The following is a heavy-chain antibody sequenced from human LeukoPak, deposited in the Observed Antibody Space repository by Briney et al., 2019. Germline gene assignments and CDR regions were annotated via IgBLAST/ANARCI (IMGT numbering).Heavy chain of an antibody. CDR1: GGSISSYC. CDR3: ARGRQLRRGILTGPFDY. Sequence: SETLSLTCTVSGGSISSYCWSWIRQPAGKGLEWIGRIYTSGSTNYNPSLKSRVTMSVDTSKNQFSLKLSSVTAADTAVYYCARGRQLRRGILTGPFDYWGQGTLVTVSS. CDR2: IYTSGST. J-gene: IGHJ4*02. D-gene: IGHD3-9*01. V-gene: IGHV4-4*07.